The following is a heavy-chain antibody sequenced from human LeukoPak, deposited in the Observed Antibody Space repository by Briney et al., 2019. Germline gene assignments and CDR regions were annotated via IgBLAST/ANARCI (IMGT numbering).Heavy chain of an antibody. CDR2: IYYSGST. CDR1: GGSSSDYL. D-gene: IGHD1-26*01. CDR3: ARRSVGAPVRFV. Sequence: PSETLSLTCAVSGGSSSDYLWSWIRQPPGKGLEWIGYIYYSGSTNYNPSLKSRVAISLDTSKTHFSLSLTSVTAADTAVYYCARRSVGAPVRFVWGKGTTVTVSS. V-gene: IGHV4-59*08. J-gene: IGHJ6*04.